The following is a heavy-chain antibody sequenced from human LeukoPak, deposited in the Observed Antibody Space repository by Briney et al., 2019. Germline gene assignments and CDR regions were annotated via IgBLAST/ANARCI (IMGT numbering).Heavy chain of an antibody. CDR3: AREVGSINDY. D-gene: IGHD1-14*01. CDR2: ISYDGSEK. V-gene: IGHV3-30*03. J-gene: IGHJ4*02. CDR1: GFIFSSYG. Sequence: PGGSLRLSCAASGFIFSSYGMHWVRQAPGKGLEWVAVISYDGSEKYYAESVKGRFTISRDSSKNTLYLHMNSLRPEDTAVYYCAREVGSINDYWGQGTLVTVSS.